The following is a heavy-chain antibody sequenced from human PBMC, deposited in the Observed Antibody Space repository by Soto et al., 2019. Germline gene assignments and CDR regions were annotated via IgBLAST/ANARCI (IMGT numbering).Heavy chain of an antibody. CDR3: AKSILGSLGSFDI. V-gene: IGHV3-23*01. Sequence: EAQLLESGGGLVQPGGSLRLSCVVSGFNFNSYSMGWVRQVPGKGLEWVSGISGSGGSTYYVESVKGRFTISRDNSKNTLYLQMNSLRAEDTDRSNCAKSILGSLGSFDIWGLGTKVIVSS. J-gene: IGHJ3*02. D-gene: IGHD1-26*01. CDR2: ISGSGGST. CDR1: GFNFNSYS.